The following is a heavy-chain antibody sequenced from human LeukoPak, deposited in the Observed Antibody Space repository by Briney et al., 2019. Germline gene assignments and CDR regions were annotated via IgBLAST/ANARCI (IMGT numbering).Heavy chain of an antibody. J-gene: IGHJ4*02. Sequence: SETLSLTCNVSGGSISSYSWSWIRQPPGKGLEWIGYIYTSGNTNYNPSLKSRVTISVDTSKNQFSLNLSAVTAADTAVYYCARQVRVRYSSCWDYFDYWGQGTLVTVSS. V-gene: IGHV4-4*09. CDR1: GGSISSYS. CDR2: IYTSGNT. CDR3: ARQVRVRYSSCWDYFDY. D-gene: IGHD6-13*01.